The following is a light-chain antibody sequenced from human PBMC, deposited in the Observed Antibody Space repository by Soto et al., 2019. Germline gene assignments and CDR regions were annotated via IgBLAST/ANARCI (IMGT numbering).Light chain of an antibody. V-gene: IGLV2-11*01. J-gene: IGLJ1*01. CDR1: SSDVGGYNY. Sequence: QSALTQPRSVSGSPGQSVTISCTGTSSDVGGYNYVSWYQQRPGKVPKLMIYDVNNRPSGVPDRFSGSKSGNTASLTISGLQAEEEADYCCCSYAGSFSYVFGTGTKLTVL. CDR3: CSYAGSFSYV. CDR2: DVN.